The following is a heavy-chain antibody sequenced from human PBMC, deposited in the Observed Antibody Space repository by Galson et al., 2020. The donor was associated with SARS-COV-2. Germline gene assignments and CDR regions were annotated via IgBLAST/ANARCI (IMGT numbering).Heavy chain of an antibody. D-gene: IGHD3-3*01. V-gene: IGHV4-59*08. J-gene: IGHJ4*02. CDR1: GGSISSYY. Sequence: TETLSLTCTVSGGSISSYYWSWIRQPPGKGLEWIGYIYYSGSTNYNPSLKSRVTISVDTSKNQFSLKLSSVTAADTAVYYCARRSVRITIFGVVIDYFDYWGQGTLVTVSS. CDR3: ARRSVRITIFGVVIDYFDY. CDR2: IYYSGST.